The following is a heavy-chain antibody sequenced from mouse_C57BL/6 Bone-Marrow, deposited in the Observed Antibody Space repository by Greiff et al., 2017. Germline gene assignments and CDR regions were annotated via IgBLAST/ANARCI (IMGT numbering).Heavy chain of an antibody. CDR1: GYTFTSYW. CDR3: ARWGYSFYAMDY. D-gene: IGHD2-12*01. J-gene: IGHJ4*01. CDR2: IDPSDSYT. Sequence: QVQLQQPGAELVRPGTSVKLSCKASGYTFTSYWMHWVKRRPGQGLEWIGVIDPSDSYTNYNQKFKGKATLTVDTSSSTAYMQLSSLTSEDSAVYYCARWGYSFYAMDYWGQGTSVTVSS. V-gene: IGHV1-59*01.